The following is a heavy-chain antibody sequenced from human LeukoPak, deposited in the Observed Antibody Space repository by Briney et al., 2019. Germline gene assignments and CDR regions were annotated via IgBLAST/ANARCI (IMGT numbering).Heavy chain of an antibody. CDR2: ISYDGSNK. J-gene: IGHJ1*01. CDR3: ARDLDDYNGLPPFFQH. Sequence: GRSLRLSCAASGFTFSSYAIHWVRQAPGKGLEWVAVISYDGSNKYYADSVKGRFTISRDNSKNTLYLQMNSLRAEDTAVYYCARDLDDYNGLPPFFQHWGQGTLVTVSS. V-gene: IGHV3-30-3*01. CDR1: GFTFSSYA. D-gene: IGHD5-24*01.